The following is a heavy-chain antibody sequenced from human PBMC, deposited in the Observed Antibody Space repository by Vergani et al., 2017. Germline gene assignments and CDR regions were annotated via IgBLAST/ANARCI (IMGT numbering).Heavy chain of an antibody. J-gene: IGHJ6*03. V-gene: IGHV3-33*01. CDR3: ARSGYCADGFCYMTYYYYMDV. CDR2: IWYDGSKE. Sequence: QVQLAESGGGVVQPGRSLRLSCAGSGFTLSSHAMHWVRQAPGKGLEWVAFIWYDGSKEYYADSVKGRFTISRDNSKNTLYLQMNNLGAADTAVYYCARSGYCADGFCYMTYYYYMDVWGKGTAVTVSS. D-gene: IGHD2-8*01. CDR1: GFTLSSHA.